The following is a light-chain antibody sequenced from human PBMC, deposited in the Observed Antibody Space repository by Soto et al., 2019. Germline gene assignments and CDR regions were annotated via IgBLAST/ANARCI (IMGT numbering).Light chain of an antibody. V-gene: IGLV1-44*01. CDR1: SSNIGSNT. CDR3: AAWDDSLNGFWV. Sequence: QPVLTQPPSASGTPGLRVTISCSGSSSNIGSNTVNWYQQLPGTAPKLLIYSNNQRPSGVPDRFSGSKSGTSASLAISGLQSEDEADYYCAAWDDSLNGFWVFGGGTKVTVL. J-gene: IGLJ3*02. CDR2: SNN.